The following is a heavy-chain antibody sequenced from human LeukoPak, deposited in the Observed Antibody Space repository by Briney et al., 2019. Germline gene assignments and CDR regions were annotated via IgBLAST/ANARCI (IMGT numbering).Heavy chain of an antibody. D-gene: IGHD3-10*01. Sequence: WASVKVSCKASGFTFTSSAMQWVRRARGQRLEWIGWIVVGSGNTNYAQKFQERVTITRDMSTSTAYMELSSLRSDDTAVYYCAAGYYGSGSYNRDYYYYYGMDVWGQGTTVTVSS. V-gene: IGHV1-58*02. CDR3: AAGYYGSGSYNRDYYYYYGMDV. J-gene: IGHJ6*02. CDR1: GFTFTSSA. CDR2: IVVGSGNT.